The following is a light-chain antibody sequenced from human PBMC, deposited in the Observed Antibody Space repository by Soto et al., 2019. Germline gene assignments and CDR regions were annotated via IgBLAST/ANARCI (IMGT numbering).Light chain of an antibody. CDR3: QKYNSYSPK. V-gene: IGKV1-5*03. CDR1: QSISSW. J-gene: IGKJ1*01. Sequence: DIQMTHSPSTLSASVLYIVTITFRASQSISSWLAWYQQKPGKAPKLLIYKASSLESGVPSRFSGSGSGTEFTLTISSLQPGDSATYYCQKYNSYSPKFGQGTKVDIK. CDR2: KAS.